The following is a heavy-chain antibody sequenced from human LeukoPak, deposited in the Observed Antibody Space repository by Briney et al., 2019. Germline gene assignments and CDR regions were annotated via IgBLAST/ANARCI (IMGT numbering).Heavy chain of an antibody. CDR3: ARALGYNYGYSLCFDY. V-gene: IGHV3-21*01. Sequence: GGSLRLSCAASGFTFSSYSMNWVRQAPGKGLEWVSSISSSRSYIYYADSVKGRFIISRDNAKNSLYLQMNSLRAEDTAVYYCARALGYNYGYSLCFDYWGQGTLVSASS. D-gene: IGHD5-18*01. J-gene: IGHJ4*02. CDR1: GFTFSSYS. CDR2: ISSSRSYI.